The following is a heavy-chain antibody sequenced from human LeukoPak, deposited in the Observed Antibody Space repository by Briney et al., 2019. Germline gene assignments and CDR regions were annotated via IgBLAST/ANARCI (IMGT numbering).Heavy chain of an antibody. V-gene: IGHV3-49*03. CDR2: IRSKAYGGTT. CDR1: GFTFGDYA. J-gene: IGHJ4*02. D-gene: IGHD3-9*01. Sequence: PGGSLRLSCTASGFTFGDYAMSWFRQASGKGLEWVGFIRSKAYGGTTEYAASVKGRFTISRDDSKSIAYLQMNSLKTEDTAVYYCTRTPNVLRYFDWLSGGDYFDYWGQGTLVTVSS. CDR3: TRTPNVLRYFDWLSGGDYFDY.